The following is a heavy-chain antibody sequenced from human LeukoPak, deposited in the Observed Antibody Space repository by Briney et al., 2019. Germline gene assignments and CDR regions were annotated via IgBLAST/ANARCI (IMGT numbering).Heavy chain of an antibody. V-gene: IGHV4-59*01. CDR2: IYYSGST. Sequence: PSETLSLTCTVSGGSISNYYWNWIRQPPGKGLEWIGYIYYSGSTNYNPSLKSRVTISVDTSKNQFSLRLSSVTAADTAMYYCARENSYYDSSGYYYGSGYFDYWGQGTLVTVSS. CDR1: GGSISNYY. D-gene: IGHD3-22*01. CDR3: ARENSYYDSSGYYYGSGYFDY. J-gene: IGHJ4*02.